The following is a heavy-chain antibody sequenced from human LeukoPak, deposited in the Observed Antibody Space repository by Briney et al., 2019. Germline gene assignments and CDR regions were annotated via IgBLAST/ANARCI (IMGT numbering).Heavy chain of an antibody. Sequence: PGGSLRLSCAASGFTFSDYYMSWIRQAPGKGLEWVSYISSSSSYTNYADSVKGRFTISRDNAKNSLYLQMNSLRAEDTAVYYCARSTTVGSSYFDYWGQGTLVTVSS. CDR3: ARSTTVGSSYFDY. J-gene: IGHJ4*02. D-gene: IGHD1-26*01. V-gene: IGHV3-11*06. CDR2: ISSSSSYT. CDR1: GFTFSDYY.